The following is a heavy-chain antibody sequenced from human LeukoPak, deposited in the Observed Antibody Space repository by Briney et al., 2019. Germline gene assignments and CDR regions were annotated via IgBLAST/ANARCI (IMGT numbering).Heavy chain of an antibody. CDR2: MFHGGGT. Sequence: SETLSLTCTVSGYSINSGYYWGWIRQPPGKGLEWIGNMFHGGGTYYNPSLKSRVSIFIDTSKNQFSLKLRSVTAADTAFYYCARYIVSYPHDAFDIWGQGTMVTVSS. J-gene: IGHJ3*02. CDR3: ARYIVSYPHDAFDI. CDR1: GYSINSGYY. D-gene: IGHD1-26*01. V-gene: IGHV4-38-2*02.